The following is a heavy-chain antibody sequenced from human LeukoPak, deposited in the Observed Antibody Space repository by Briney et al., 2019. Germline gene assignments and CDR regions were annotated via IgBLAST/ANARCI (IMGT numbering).Heavy chain of an antibody. CDR2: ISGSGGST. CDR1: GFTFSSYA. CDR3: AKIKAIQLWLRGNWFDP. V-gene: IGHV3-23*01. D-gene: IGHD5-18*01. J-gene: IGHJ5*02. Sequence: GGSLRLSCAASGFTFSSYAMSWVRQAPGKGLEWVSAISGSGGSTYYADSVKGRFTISRDNSKNTLYLQMNSLRAEDTAVYYCAKIKAIQLWLRGNWFDPWGQGTLVTVSS.